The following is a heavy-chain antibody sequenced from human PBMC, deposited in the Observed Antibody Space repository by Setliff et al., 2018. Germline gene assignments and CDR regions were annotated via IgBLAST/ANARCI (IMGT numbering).Heavy chain of an antibody. V-gene: IGHV1-69*05. D-gene: IGHD5-18*01. Sequence: SVKVSCKTSGGTFSSYGISWVRQAPGQGLEWMGTIVPIFGTPNYAQKFQGRVTITTDESTSTAYMELRSLRSDDTAVYYCARAGNSYAQYYFDYWGQGTLVTVSS. J-gene: IGHJ4*02. CDR3: ARAGNSYAQYYFDY. CDR2: IVPIFGTP. CDR1: GGTFSSYG.